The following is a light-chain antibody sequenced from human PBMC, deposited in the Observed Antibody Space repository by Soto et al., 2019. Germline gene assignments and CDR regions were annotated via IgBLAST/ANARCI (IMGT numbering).Light chain of an antibody. V-gene: IGKV1-5*03. CDR1: QSISSW. CDR3: QQYNSYSLT. Sequence: DIQMTQSPSTLSASVGDRVTLTCRASQSISSWLAWYQQKPGKAPKLLIYKASSLESGVPSRFSGSGSGTEFPLTISSLQPDDFATYYCQQYNSYSLTFGQGTKVDIK. CDR2: KAS. J-gene: IGKJ1*01.